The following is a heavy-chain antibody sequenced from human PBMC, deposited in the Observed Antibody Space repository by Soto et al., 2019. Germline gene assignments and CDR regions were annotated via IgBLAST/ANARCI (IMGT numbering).Heavy chain of an antibody. V-gene: IGHV4-59*08. J-gene: IGHJ4*02. CDR3: ARRYGYSFDY. CDR1: GGSISSYY. CDR2: NYYSGST. D-gene: IGHD1-1*01. Sequence: QVQLQESGPGLVKPSETLSLTCTVSGGSISSYYWSWIRQPPGKGLEWIGYNYYSGSTNYNPSLKSRVTISVDTSKNQFALKLSSVTAAYTAVYYCARRYGYSFDYWGQGTLVTVSS.